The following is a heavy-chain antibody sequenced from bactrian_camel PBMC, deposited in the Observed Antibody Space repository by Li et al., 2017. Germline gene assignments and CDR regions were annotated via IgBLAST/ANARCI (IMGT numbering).Heavy chain of an antibody. J-gene: IGHJ6*01. CDR2: IGTGGGDR. CDR3: ATTKFGSGCGGGFLSASDFRF. D-gene: IGHD2*01. V-gene: IGHV3S1*01. CDR1: EVSFSRYW. Sequence: VQLVESGGGSVQAGESLRLSCAGSEVSFSRYWAWFRQSPGEGRARVASIGTGGGDRYIADSVKERFTISQDNAKKTLYLEMNSLKPEDTGMYFCATTKFGSGCGGGFLSASDFRFWGQGTQVTVS.